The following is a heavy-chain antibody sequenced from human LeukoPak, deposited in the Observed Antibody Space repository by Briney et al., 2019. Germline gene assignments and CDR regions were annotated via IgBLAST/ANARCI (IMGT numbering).Heavy chain of an antibody. CDR3: ARDHNWGFDF. J-gene: IGHJ4*02. CDR1: GFIFSSYS. D-gene: IGHD7-27*01. CDR2: ISSTYNI. V-gene: IGHV3-48*02. Sequence: PGGSLRLSRSGPGFIFSSYSMDLGRQGPGRGVEWVSYISSTYNIYYSDSVRGRFTISRDNAKNSVYLQMNSLRDEDTAVYYCARDHNWGFDFWGQGTLVAVSS.